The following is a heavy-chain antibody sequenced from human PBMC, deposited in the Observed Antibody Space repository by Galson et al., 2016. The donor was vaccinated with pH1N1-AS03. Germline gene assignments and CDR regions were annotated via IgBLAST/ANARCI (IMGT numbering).Heavy chain of an antibody. D-gene: IGHD2/OR15-2a*01. CDR2: IDSDGSNT. CDR3: ADPFGLP. V-gene: IGHV3-74*01. Sequence: SLRLSCAASGFTFSSYWMHWVRHLPGKGLVWVSGIDSDGSNTYYADSVRGRLTISRDNAKNTLYLQMNSLRAEDTALYYCADPFGLPWGQGTLITVSS. J-gene: IGHJ4*02. CDR1: GFTFSSYW.